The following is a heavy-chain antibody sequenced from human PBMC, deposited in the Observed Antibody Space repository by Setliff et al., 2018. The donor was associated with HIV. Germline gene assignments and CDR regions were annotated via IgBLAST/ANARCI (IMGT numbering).Heavy chain of an antibody. CDR3: ARRPRIVGVRKNAFDI. D-gene: IGHD1-26*01. Sequence: PSETLSLTCAVYGGSFSGYYWSWIRQPPGKGLEWIGEINHSGSTNYNPSLKSRVTISVDTSKSQFSLKLSSVTAADTAVYYCARRPRIVGVRKNAFDIWGQGTMVTVSS. CDR2: INHSGST. V-gene: IGHV4-34*01. J-gene: IGHJ3*02. CDR1: GGSFSGYY.